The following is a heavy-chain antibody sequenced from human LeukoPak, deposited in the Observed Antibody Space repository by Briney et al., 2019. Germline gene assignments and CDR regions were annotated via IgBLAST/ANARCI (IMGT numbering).Heavy chain of an antibody. CDR2: IGTGGGTI. V-gene: IGHV3-11*01. Sequence: GGSLRLSCATSGFTVTDHYMSWIRQAPGKGLEWVSYIGTGGGTIYYADSVKGRFTVSRDNAKNSLFLQMNSLIVEDTAIYYCARISTITYYFGFWGQGTLVTVSS. D-gene: IGHD3-10*01. J-gene: IGHJ4*02. CDR3: ARISTITYYFGF. CDR1: GFTVTDHY.